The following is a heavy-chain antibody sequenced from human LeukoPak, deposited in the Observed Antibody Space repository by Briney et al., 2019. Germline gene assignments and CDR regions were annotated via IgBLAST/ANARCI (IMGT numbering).Heavy chain of an antibody. Sequence: PSETLSLTCTVSGGSISSSNYYWGWIRQPPGKGLEWIGNIYYSGSTYYKPSLKTRVTISVDTSKIQFSLKLTSVTAADTAVYYCARHASVDGNWPRPLDYWGQGSLVTVSS. D-gene: IGHD6-19*01. CDR3: ARHASVDGNWPRPLDY. CDR2: IYYSGST. J-gene: IGHJ4*02. CDR1: GGSISSSNYY. V-gene: IGHV4-39*01.